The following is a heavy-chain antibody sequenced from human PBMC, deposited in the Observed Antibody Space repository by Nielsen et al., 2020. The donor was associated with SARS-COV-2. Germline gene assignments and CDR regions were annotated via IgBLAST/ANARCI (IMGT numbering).Heavy chain of an antibody. CDR3: TRGRRDSNPYWFFDL. CDR2: IHHRGSAYYFGNT. Sequence: SETLSLTCSVSGDSLNYNSYYWGWVRQPPGKGLEWIENIHHRGSAYYFGNTYYNPSLKSRVTISVDTSKNQFSLSLTSVTAADTAIYFCTRGRRDSNPYWFFDLWGRGALVTVSS. D-gene: IGHD4-11*01. CDR1: GDSLNYNSYY. V-gene: IGHV4-39*07. J-gene: IGHJ2*01.